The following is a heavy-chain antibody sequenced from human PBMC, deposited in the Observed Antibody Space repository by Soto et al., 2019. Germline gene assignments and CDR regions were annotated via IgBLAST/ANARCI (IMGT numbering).Heavy chain of an antibody. CDR1: GYTFTGHY. Sequence: QVQLVQSGAEVKPPGASVKVSCKASGYTFTGHYMHWVRQVSGRRLEFLGWLKPDNGGTYYAPKFQGRVTFTRDTSNTIAYMEMSGLHSDDTAVDFCARALCPLGSGSPCPTFGMDVWGQGTTVAVTS. D-gene: IGHD3-10*01. CDR3: ARALCPLGSGSPCPTFGMDV. J-gene: IGHJ6*02. CDR2: LKPDNGGT. V-gene: IGHV1-2*02.